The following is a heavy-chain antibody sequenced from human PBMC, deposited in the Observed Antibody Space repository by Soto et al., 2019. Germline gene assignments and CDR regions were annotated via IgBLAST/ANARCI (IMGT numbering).Heavy chain of an antibody. Sequence: GGSLRLSCVASGFTFSSYGMHWVRQAPGKGLEWVAVIWYDGSNKYYADSVKGRFTISRDNSKNTLYLQMNSLRAEDTAVYYCARDPAETYSSSWYDYWGQGTLVTVSS. V-gene: IGHV3-33*01. D-gene: IGHD6-13*01. CDR3: ARDPAETYSSSWYDY. J-gene: IGHJ4*02. CDR2: IWYDGSNK. CDR1: GFTFSSYG.